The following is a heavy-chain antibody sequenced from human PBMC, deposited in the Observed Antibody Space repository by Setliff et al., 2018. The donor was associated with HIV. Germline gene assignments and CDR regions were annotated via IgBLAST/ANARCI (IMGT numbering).Heavy chain of an antibody. D-gene: IGHD3-9*01. J-gene: IGHJ1*01. CDR2: IYYSGTS. CDR3: ARDRATYYDILTGYYKRPGSEYFQH. V-gene: IGHV4-59*11. Sequence: SETLSLTCTVSGGSISSHYWSWIRQPPGKGLEWIGHIYYSGTSNYNPSLKSRVIISADTSKNQFSLNLSSVTAADTAVYYCARDRATYYDILTGYYKRPGSEYFQHWGQGTLVTVSS. CDR1: GGSISSHY.